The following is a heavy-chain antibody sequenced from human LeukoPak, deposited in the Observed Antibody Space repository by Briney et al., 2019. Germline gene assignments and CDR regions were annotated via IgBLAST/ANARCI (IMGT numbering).Heavy chain of an antibody. CDR1: GGSISSGLYS. J-gene: IGHJ5*02. V-gene: IGHV4-30-2*01. CDR2: IYHTGST. Sequence: SQALSLTCDVSGGSISSGLYSWSWIRQPLGKGLEWIGYIYHTGSTYYNPSLKSRVTISVDTSKNQFSLRLSSVTAADTAVYYCARLQYCSGTSCYWFDPWGQGTLVTVSS. D-gene: IGHD2-2*01. CDR3: ARLQYCSGTSCYWFDP.